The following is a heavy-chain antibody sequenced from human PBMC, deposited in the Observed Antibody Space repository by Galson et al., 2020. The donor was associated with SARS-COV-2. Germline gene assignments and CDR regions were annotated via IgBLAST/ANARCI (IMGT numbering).Heavy chain of an antibody. CDR3: AKTRTTVRGIGALDI. Sequence: GESLKISCAASGFTFSSYAMSWVRQAPGKGLEWVSAMSGSGGSTYYADSVKGRFTISRDNSKNTLYLEMNNLRAEDTAVYYCAKTRTTVRGIGALDIWGQGTMVTGSS. J-gene: IGHJ3*02. D-gene: IGHD4-17*01. CDR2: MSGSGGST. V-gene: IGHV3-23*01. CDR1: GFTFSSYA.